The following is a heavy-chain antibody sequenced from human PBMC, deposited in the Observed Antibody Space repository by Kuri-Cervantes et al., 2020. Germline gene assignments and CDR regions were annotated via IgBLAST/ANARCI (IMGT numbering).Heavy chain of an antibody. V-gene: IGHV3-30*18. J-gene: IGHJ6*02. D-gene: IGHD3-10*01. CDR3: ANRGGYYYGMDV. Sequence: GGSLRLSCAASGFTFSSYAMSWVRQAPGKGLEWVAVISYDGSNKYYADSVKGRFTISRDNSKNTLYLQMNSLRAEDTAVYYCANRGGYYYGMDVWGQGTTVTVSS. CDR2: ISYDGSNK. CDR1: GFTFSSYA.